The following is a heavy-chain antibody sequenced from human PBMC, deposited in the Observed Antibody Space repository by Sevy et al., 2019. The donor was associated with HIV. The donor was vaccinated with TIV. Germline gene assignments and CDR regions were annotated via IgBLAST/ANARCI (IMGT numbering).Heavy chain of an antibody. CDR1: GFTFSSYW. V-gene: IGHV3-7*03. CDR2: IKQDGSEK. CDR3: ARAETHIVVVPAAKSPHYYYYYMDV. J-gene: IGHJ6*03. Sequence: GGSLRLSCAASGFTFSSYWMSWVRQAPGKGLEWVANIKQDGSEKYYVDSVKGRFTISRDNAKNSQYLQMNSLRAEDTAVYYCARAETHIVVVPAAKSPHYYYYYMDVWGKGTTVTVSS. D-gene: IGHD2-2*01.